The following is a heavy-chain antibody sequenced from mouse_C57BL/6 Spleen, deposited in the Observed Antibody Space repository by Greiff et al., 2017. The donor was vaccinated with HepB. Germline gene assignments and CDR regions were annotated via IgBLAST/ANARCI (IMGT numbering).Heavy chain of an antibody. CDR2: IDPSDSYT. CDR3: ARSAYYSNSYWYFDV. V-gene: IGHV1-50*01. J-gene: IGHJ1*03. D-gene: IGHD2-5*01. CDR1: GYTFTSYW. Sequence: QVQLQQPGAELVKPGASVKLSCKASGYTFTSYWMQWVKQRPGQGLEWIGEIDPSDSYTNYNQKFKGKATLTVDTSSSTAYMQLSSLTSEDSAVYYCARSAYYSNSYWYFDVWGTGTTVTVSS.